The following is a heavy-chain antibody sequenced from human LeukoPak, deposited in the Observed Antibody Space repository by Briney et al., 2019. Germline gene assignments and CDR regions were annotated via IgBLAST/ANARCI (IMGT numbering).Heavy chain of an antibody. CDR1: GFTFNAYY. V-gene: IGHV1-2*02. D-gene: IGHD5-18*01. J-gene: IGHJ5*02. CDR2: ISPNSGGT. Sequence: ASVKVSCKASGFTFNAYYMHWVRQAPGQGLEWMGWISPNSGGTNYARKFQGRVTMTRDTSISTAYMELSRLRSDDTAVYYCARDVDTAMVRGWWFDPWGQGTLVTVSS. CDR3: ARDVDTAMVRGWWFDP.